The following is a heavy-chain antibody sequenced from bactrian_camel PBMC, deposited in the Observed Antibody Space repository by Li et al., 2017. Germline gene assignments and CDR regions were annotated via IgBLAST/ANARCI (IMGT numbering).Heavy chain of an antibody. CDR1: GLSFDDYA. V-gene: IGHV3S63*01. CDR2: INWAGDST. D-gene: IGHD2*01. Sequence: QVQLVESGGGLVQAGGSLRLSCTASGLSFDDYAVGWFRQAPGKEREAVSCINWAGDSTYYGDSVKGRFSVSQDNSKNTLYLQMNSLKPEDTATYICAAGRCGGDYILASWEYDYWGQGTQVTVS. J-gene: IGHJ4*01. CDR3: AAGRCGGDYILASWEYDY.